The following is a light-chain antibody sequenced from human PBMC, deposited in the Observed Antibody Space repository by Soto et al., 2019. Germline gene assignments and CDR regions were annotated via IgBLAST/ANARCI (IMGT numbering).Light chain of an antibody. CDR3: SSYTSSSTLV. J-gene: IGLJ2*01. CDR2: EVS. V-gene: IGLV2-14*01. CDR1: SSDVGGYNY. Sequence: QSALTQPPSVSGTPGQRVSISCSGTSSDVGGYNYVSWYQQHPGKAPKLMIYEVSNRPSGVSNRFSGSKSGNTASLTISGLQAEDEADYYCSSYTSSSTLVFGGGTQLTV.